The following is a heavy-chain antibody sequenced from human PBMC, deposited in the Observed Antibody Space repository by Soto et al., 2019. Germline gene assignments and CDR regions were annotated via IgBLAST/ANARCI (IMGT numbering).Heavy chain of an antibody. CDR1: GIDLSIYW. V-gene: IGHV3-74*01. J-gene: IGHJ4*02. CDR2: INPESTTI. Sequence: EAQLVESGGGLVQPGGSLRLSCTGSGIDLSIYWMHWVRQAPGKGLVWVSRINPESTTISYAGSVKGRFTISRDNAENTLFLHMNSLSAEATGVYYCTKDTFGGRDSWGQGMLVTVSS. D-gene: IGHD2-15*01. CDR3: TKDTFGGRDS.